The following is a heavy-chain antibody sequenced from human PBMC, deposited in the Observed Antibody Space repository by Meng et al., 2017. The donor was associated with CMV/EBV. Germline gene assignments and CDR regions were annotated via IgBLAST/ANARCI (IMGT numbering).Heavy chain of an antibody. J-gene: IGHJ2*01. V-gene: IGHV1-69*05. D-gene: IGHD4-11*01. CDR2: IIPIFGSA. CDR1: GYTFTSYG. Sequence: SVKVSCKASGYTFTSYGISWVRQAPGQGLEWMGGIIPIFGSANYAQKFQGRVTITTDESTSTAYMELSSLRSEDTAVYYCARADYSNYPGGRDWYFDLWGRGTLVTVSS. CDR3: ARADYSNYPGGRDWYFDL.